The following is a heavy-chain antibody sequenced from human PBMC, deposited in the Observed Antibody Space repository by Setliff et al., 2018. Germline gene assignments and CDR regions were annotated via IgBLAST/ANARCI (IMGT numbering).Heavy chain of an antibody. CDR2: INAGNGNT. CDR3: ASFGVGLAFDI. CDR1: GYTFTSYA. V-gene: IGHV1-3*01. Sequence: ASVKVSCKASGYTFTSYAMHWVRQAPGQRLEWMGWINAGNGNTKYSQKFQSRVTITRDTSASTAYMELSSLRSEDTAVYYCASFGVGLAFDIRGQGTMVTVSS. J-gene: IGHJ3*02. D-gene: IGHD3-3*01.